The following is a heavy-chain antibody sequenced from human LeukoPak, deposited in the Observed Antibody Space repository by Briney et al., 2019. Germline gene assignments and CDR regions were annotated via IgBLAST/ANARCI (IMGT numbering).Heavy chain of an antibody. CDR2: IHTTGYT. J-gene: IGHJ4*02. CDR3: ARAHSGLYLDS. Sequence: SETLSLTCTVSGESLGTFYWSWIRQPAGQGLEYIGRIHTTGYTNYKPSLKSRFTMSVDSSKNQFSLTLRSVTATDTAIYYCARAHSGLYLDSWGQGTLVTVSS. V-gene: IGHV4-4*07. D-gene: IGHD2-15*01. CDR1: GESLGTFY.